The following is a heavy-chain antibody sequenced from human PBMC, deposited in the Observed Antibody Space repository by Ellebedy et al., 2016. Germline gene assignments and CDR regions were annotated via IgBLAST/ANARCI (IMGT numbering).Heavy chain of an antibody. CDR1: GGSFSGYY. CDR2: VNDSGNS. D-gene: IGHD1-1*01. J-gene: IGHJ5*02. CDR3: ARGKKDHWTTGWFDP. V-gene: IGHV4-34*01. Sequence: SQTLSLTCAVYGGSFSGYYWSWIRQPPGKGLAWLGAVNDSGNSNYNPSLKSRVTMSADTSKNQFSLKVTSVTAADTAVYYCARGKKDHWTTGWFDPWGQGTLVTVSS.